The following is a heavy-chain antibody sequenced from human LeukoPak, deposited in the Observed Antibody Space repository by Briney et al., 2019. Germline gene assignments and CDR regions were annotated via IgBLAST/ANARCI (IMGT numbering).Heavy chain of an antibody. CDR1: GFTVITND. Sequence: GGSLRVSCAAPGFTVITNDMTWVRQAPGKRLEWVSVLYSDGNTKYADSVQGRFTISRDNSKNTLYLEMNSLSPDDTAVYYCARGVEPLAANTLAYWGQGTLVTVSS. CDR2: LYSDGNT. V-gene: IGHV3-53*01. D-gene: IGHD1-14*01. CDR3: ARGVEPLAANTLAY. J-gene: IGHJ4*02.